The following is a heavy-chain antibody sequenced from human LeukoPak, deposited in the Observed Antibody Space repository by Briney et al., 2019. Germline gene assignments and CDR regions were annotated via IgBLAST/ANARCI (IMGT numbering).Heavy chain of an antibody. J-gene: IGHJ6*02. CDR3: ASAPSLLWFGDPPDDV. CDR1: GGSFSGYY. Sequence: SETLSLNCAVYGGSFSGYYWRWIRQPPGKGLEWIGEINHSGSTNYNPSLKSRVTISVDTSKNQFSLKLSSVTAADTAVYYCASAPSLLWFGDPPDDVWGQGTTVTVSS. V-gene: IGHV4-34*01. D-gene: IGHD3-10*01. CDR2: INHSGST.